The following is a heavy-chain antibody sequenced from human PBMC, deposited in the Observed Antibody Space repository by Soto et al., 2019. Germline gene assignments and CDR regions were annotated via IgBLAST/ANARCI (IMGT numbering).Heavy chain of an antibody. CDR2: ISYDGSNK. J-gene: IGHJ4*02. D-gene: IGHD1-26*01. Sequence: GGSLRLSCAASGFTFSSYGMHWVRQAPGKGLEWVAVISYDGSNKYYADSVKGRFTISRDNSKNTLYLQMNSLRAEDTAVYYCAKGEPRWQASSFDYWGQGNLVTVPS. CDR3: AKGEPRWQASSFDY. CDR1: GFTFSSYG. V-gene: IGHV3-30*18.